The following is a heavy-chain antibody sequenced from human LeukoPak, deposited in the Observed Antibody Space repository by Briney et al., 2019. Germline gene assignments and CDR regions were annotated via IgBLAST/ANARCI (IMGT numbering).Heavy chain of an antibody. J-gene: IGHJ1*01. D-gene: IGHD4-17*01. CDR2: ISSSNYI. CDR3: ARDMTTATTCYLEH. Sequence: PGGSLRLSCAASGFTFSTYSMNWVRQAPGKGLEWVSSISSSNYIYYADSAKGRFSISRDDAKNLLFLQMNGLRVEDTAVYYCARDMTTATTCYLEHWGQGTLVTVSS. V-gene: IGHV3-21*06. CDR1: GFTFSTYS.